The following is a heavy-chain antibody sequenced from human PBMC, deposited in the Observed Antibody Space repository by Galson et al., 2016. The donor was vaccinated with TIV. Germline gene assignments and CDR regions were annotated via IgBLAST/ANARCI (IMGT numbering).Heavy chain of an antibody. CDR1: GFTFSSYS. D-gene: IGHD6-6*01. Sequence: SLRLSCAASGFTFSSYSMNWVRQAPGKGLEWVSSITSSSSYLYYADSMKGRFTISRDNAKNSLFLQMTTLRADDTAVYYCARDTEQYNSFTDTFDVWGQGTMVTVSS. CDR2: ITSSSSYL. J-gene: IGHJ3*01. CDR3: ARDTEQYNSFTDTFDV. V-gene: IGHV3-21*06.